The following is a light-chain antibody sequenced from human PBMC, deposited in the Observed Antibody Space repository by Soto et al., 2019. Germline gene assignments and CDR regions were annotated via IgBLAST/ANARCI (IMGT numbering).Light chain of an antibody. J-gene: IGLJ1*01. Sequence: QSALTQPASVSGSPGQSITISCTGTNSDVGRYKYVSWYQHHPGKAPKVMIYDVSNRPSGVSNRFSGSKSGNTASLTISGLQAEDEADYYCSSYSSTMANVFGTGTKLTVL. V-gene: IGLV2-14*03. CDR3: SSYSSTMANV. CDR1: NSDVGRYKY. CDR2: DVS.